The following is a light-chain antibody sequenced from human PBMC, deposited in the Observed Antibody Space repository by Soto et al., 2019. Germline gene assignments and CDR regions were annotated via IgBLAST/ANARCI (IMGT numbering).Light chain of an antibody. Sequence: DMVMTQTPLSSPVTLGQPASISCTSSQSLVHSVGNTHLNWLQQRPGQTPSLLIYKVSNRFSWVPDRFSGSVAGTDCTLRISRVEAEDCGVYYCMQATQLIKFGQGTKVEIK. CDR2: KVS. V-gene: IGKV2-24*01. J-gene: IGKJ1*01. CDR3: MQATQLIK. CDR1: QSLVHSVGNTH.